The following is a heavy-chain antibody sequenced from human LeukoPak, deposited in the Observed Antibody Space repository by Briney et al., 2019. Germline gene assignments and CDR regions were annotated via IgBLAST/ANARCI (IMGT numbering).Heavy chain of an antibody. V-gene: IGHV1-24*01. CDR1: GSMFTELS. CDR2: FHPEDGET. J-gene: IGHJ5*02. CDR3: AIDLAVGVVDWFDP. Sequence: ASVKVSCKVSGSMFTELSMHWVRQAPGKGLEWMGGFHPEDGETIYAQKFQGRVTMTEDSSTDTAYMELSSLRSEDTAVYYCAIDLAVGVVDWFDPWGQGTLVTVSS. D-gene: IGHD6-19*01.